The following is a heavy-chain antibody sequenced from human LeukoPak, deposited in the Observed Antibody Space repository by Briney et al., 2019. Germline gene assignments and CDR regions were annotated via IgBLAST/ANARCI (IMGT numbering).Heavy chain of an antibody. D-gene: IGHD2-2*01. CDR1: GYTFTGYY. V-gene: IGHV1-2*02. CDR2: ISPNTGGT. CDR3: ARGIVVVPAAVFDY. J-gene: IGHJ4*02. Sequence: ASVKVSCKASGYTFTGYYLHWVRQAPGQGLEWMGWISPNTGGTNYAPKFQGRVTMTRDTSISAAYMDLNSLRFDDTAVYYCARGIVVVPAAVFDYWGQGTLVTVSS.